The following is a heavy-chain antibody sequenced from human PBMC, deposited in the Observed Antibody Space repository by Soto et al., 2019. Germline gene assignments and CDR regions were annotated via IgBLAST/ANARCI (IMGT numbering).Heavy chain of an antibody. J-gene: IGHJ6*02. CDR2: MNPNSGNT. D-gene: IGHD1-26*01. Sequence: ASVKVSCKASGYTFTSYDINWVRQATGQGLEWMGWMNPNSGNTGYAQKFQGRVTMTRNTSISTAYMELSSLRSEDTAVYSCVSRSGGVGATPYYYYGMDVWGQGTTVTVSS. V-gene: IGHV1-8*01. CDR3: VSRSGGVGATPYYYYGMDV. CDR1: GYTFTSYD.